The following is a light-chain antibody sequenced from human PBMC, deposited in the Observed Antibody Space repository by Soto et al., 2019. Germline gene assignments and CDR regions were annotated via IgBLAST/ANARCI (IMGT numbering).Light chain of an antibody. CDR1: QGISSY. Sequence: AIRMTQSPSSFSASTGDRVTITCRASQGISSYLAWYQQKPGKAPRLLIYAASTLQSGVPSRFSGSGSGTDFTLTISCLRSEDFATYYCQQYYTYPRTVGQGTKVEIK. CDR2: AAS. CDR3: QQYYTYPRT. J-gene: IGKJ1*01. V-gene: IGKV1-8*01.